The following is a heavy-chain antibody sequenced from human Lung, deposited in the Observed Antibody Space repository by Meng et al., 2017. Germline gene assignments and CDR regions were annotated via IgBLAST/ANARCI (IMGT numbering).Heavy chain of an antibody. D-gene: IGHD6-25*01. CDR2: INPKSGDT. CDR3: ARDEDISAAGKLFGDY. CDR1: GSNFPEYY. Sequence: QGRLVQSGAEVKKPGASGQVSCKPSGSNFPEYYIHWVRRAPGQGLGWMGRINPKSGDTHYAQKFQARVTMTGDTSISTAYMELSGLRSDDTAMYYCARDEDISAAGKLFGDYWGQGTLVTVSS. J-gene: IGHJ4*02. V-gene: IGHV1-2*06.